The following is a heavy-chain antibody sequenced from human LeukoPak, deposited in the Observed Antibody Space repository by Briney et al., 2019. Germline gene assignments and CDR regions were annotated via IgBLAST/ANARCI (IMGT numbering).Heavy chain of an antibody. Sequence: PGGSLRLSCAASGFTSDDYAMHWVRQAPGKGLEWVSGISWNSGSIGYADSVKGRFTISRDNSKNTLYLQMNSLRAEDTAVYYCAKPDSGSPGVDSDYWGQGTLVTVSS. J-gene: IGHJ4*02. CDR1: GFTSDDYA. CDR3: AKPDSGSPGVDSDY. D-gene: IGHD3-10*01. V-gene: IGHV3-9*02. CDR2: ISWNSGSI.